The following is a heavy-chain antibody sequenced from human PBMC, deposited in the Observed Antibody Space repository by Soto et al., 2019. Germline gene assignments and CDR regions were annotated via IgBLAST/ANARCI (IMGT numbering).Heavy chain of an antibody. D-gene: IGHD3-9*01. J-gene: IGHJ4*02. V-gene: IGHV3-23*01. CDR3: AKGEFDVLTGYYFDY. CDR2: ISGSGERT. Sequence: EVQLLESGGGLVQPGGSLRLSCAASGFTFTSFAMSWVRQAPGKGLEWVSSISGSGERTYYADSVKGRFTISRDNSKNTLDLQMNSLRVEDTGVYHCAKGEFDVLTGYYFDYWGQGTLVTVYS. CDR1: GFTFTSFA.